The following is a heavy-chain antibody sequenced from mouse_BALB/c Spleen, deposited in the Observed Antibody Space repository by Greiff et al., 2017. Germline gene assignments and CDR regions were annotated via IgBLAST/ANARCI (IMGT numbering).Heavy chain of an antibody. CDR3: ARRVQGPMDY. V-gene: IGHV14-3*02. CDR2: IDPANGNT. J-gene: IGHJ4*01. D-gene: IGHD3-3*01. Sequence: VQLQQSGAELVKPGASVKLSCTASGFNIKDTYMHWVKQRPEQGLEWIGRIDPANGNTKYDPKFQGKATITADTSSNTAYLQLSSLTSEDTAVYYSARRVQGPMDYWGQGTSVTVSS. CDR1: GFNIKDTY.